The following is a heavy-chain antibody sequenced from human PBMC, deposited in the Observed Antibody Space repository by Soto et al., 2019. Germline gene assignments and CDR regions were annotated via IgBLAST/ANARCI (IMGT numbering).Heavy chain of an antibody. Sequence: GGSLRLSCAASGFTFSSYGMHWVRQAPGKGLEWVAVISYDGSNKYYADSVKGRFTISRDNSKNTLYLQMNSLRAEDTAVYYCAKDFSGAAATHETYYYYGMDVWGQGTTVTVSS. D-gene: IGHD2-2*01. J-gene: IGHJ6*02. CDR3: AKDFSGAAATHETYYYYGMDV. CDR2: ISYDGSNK. CDR1: GFTFSSYG. V-gene: IGHV3-30*18.